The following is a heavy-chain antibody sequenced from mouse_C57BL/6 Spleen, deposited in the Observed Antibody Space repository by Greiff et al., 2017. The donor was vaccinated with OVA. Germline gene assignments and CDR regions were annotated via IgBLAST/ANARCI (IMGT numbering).Heavy chain of an antibody. CDR3: ARYNYDYGSAY. CDR1: GYTFTSYW. Sequence: VQLQQSGAELVKPGASVKLSCKASGYTFTSYWMHWVKQRPGQGLEWIGMIHPNSGSTNYNEKFKSKATLTVDKSSSTAYMQLSSLTSEDSAVYYCARYNYDYGSAYWGQGTLVTVSA. D-gene: IGHD2-4*01. J-gene: IGHJ3*01. V-gene: IGHV1-64*01. CDR2: IHPNSGST.